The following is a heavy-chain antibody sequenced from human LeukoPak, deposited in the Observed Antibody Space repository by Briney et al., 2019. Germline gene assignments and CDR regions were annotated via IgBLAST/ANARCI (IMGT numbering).Heavy chain of an antibody. Sequence: SETLSLTCAVYGGSFSGYYWSWIRQPPGKGLEWIGEINHSGGTNYNPSLKSRVTISVDTSKNQFSLKLSSVTAADTAVYYCARGRASRYSSGYFDYWGQGTLVTVSS. D-gene: IGHD3-22*01. CDR1: GGSFSGYY. CDR2: INHSGGT. CDR3: ARGRASRYSSGYFDY. J-gene: IGHJ4*02. V-gene: IGHV4-34*01.